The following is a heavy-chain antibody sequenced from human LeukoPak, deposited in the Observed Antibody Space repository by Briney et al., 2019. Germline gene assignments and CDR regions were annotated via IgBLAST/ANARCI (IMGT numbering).Heavy chain of an antibody. CDR1: GFTFSSYA. Sequence: PGGSLRLPCAASGFTFSSYAMHWVRQAPGKGLEWVAVISYDGSNKYYADSVKGRFTISRDNSKNTLYLQMNSLRAEDTAVYYCARDDNWEKLDYWGQGTLVTVSS. J-gene: IGHJ4*02. D-gene: IGHD1-26*01. CDR3: ARDDNWEKLDY. V-gene: IGHV3-30-3*01. CDR2: ISYDGSNK.